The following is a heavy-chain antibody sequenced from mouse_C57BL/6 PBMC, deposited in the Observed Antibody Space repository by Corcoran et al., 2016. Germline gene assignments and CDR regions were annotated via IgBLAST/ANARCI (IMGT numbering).Heavy chain of an antibody. J-gene: IGHJ4*01. CDR1: GYTFTTYG. D-gene: IGHD2-3*01. CDR2: INTYSGVP. CDR3: ARWLLRYYYAMDY. Sequence: QIQLVQSGPELKKPGETVKISCKASGYTFTTYGMSWVKQAPGKGLKWMDWINTYSGVPTYADDFKGRFAFSLETSASTAYLQINNLKNEDTATYFCARWLLRYYYAMDYWGQGTSVTVSS. V-gene: IGHV9-3*01.